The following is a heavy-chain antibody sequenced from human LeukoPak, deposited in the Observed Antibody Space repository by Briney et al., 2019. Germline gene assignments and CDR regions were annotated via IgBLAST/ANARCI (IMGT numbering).Heavy chain of an antibody. Sequence: PGGSLRLSCAASGFTFSSYGMHWVRQAPGKGLEWVAVISYDGSNKYYADSVKGRFTISRDNSKNTLYLQMNSLRAEDTAVYYCARDGDFWSAQGAFDIWGQGTMVTVSS. CDR3: ARDGDFWSAQGAFDI. V-gene: IGHV3-30*03. D-gene: IGHD3-3*01. J-gene: IGHJ3*02. CDR2: ISYDGSNK. CDR1: GFTFSSYG.